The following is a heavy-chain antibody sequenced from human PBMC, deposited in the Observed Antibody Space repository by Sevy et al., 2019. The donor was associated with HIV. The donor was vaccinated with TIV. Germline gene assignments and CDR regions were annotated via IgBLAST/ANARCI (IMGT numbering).Heavy chain of an antibody. CDR1: GFTFGDYA. D-gene: IGHD6-13*01. CDR2: IRTTAAGGTT. V-gene: IGHV3-49*03. Sequence: GGSLRLSCTTSGFTFGDYAMGWFRQAPGKGLEWVGFIRTTAAGGTTDYAATVKGTFIISRDDSKSIAYLEMNSLKNEDTAVCYCTRSFSVTWYPHYWGQGTLVTVSS. J-gene: IGHJ4*02. CDR3: TRSFSVTWYPHY.